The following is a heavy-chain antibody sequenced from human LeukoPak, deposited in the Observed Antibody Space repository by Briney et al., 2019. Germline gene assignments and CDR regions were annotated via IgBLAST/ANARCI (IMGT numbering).Heavy chain of an antibody. D-gene: IGHD6-13*01. CDR2: IYYSGST. CDR1: GGPISSYY. CDR3: ARALGQPEPYYFDY. Sequence: SETLSLTCTVPGGPISSYYWSWIRQPPGKGLEWIGYIYYSGSTNYNPSLKSRVTISVDTSKNQFSLKLSSVTAADTAVYYCARALGQPEPYYFDYWGQGTLVTVSS. J-gene: IGHJ4*02. V-gene: IGHV4-59*01.